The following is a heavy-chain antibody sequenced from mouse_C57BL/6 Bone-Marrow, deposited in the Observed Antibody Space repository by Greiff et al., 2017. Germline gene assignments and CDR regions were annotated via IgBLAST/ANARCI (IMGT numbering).Heavy chain of an antibody. CDR2: INPSNGGT. Sequence: QVQLQQPGTELVKPGASVKLSCKASGYTFTSYWMHWVKQRPGQGLEWIGNINPSNGGTNYNEKFKSKATLTVDKSSSTAYMQLSSLKSEDSAVYYCAGAGILWLRRAWFAYWGQGTLVTVSA. D-gene: IGHD2-2*01. J-gene: IGHJ3*01. CDR3: AGAGILWLRRAWFAY. CDR1: GYTFTSYW. V-gene: IGHV1-53*01.